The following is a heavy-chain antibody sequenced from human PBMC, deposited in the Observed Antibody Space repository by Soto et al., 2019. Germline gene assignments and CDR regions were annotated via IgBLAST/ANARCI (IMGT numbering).Heavy chain of an antibody. CDR1: GFTFSIYT. Sequence: EGSLRLSCTASGFTFSIYTMTWVRQTPGKGLDRVSAISGSGGVTYYSDSVKGRFTISRDNPRNMVFLQMDSLRDEDTAIYYCAKVISAVRSTSNSNYYMDVWGRGTTVTVSS. J-gene: IGHJ6*04. CDR3: AKVISAVRSTSNSNYYMDV. CDR2: ISGSGGVT. D-gene: IGHD3-10*01. V-gene: IGHV3-23*01.